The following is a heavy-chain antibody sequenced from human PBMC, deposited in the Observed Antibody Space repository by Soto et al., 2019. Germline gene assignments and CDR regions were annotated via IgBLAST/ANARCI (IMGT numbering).Heavy chain of an antibody. J-gene: IGHJ4*02. Sequence: QVQLVESGGGVVQPGRSLRLSCAASGFTFKSHGMHWVRQASGQGLEWLTLISYDGSDIYYADSVKGRFTISRDNSRNMLYLQMNSLGGEDTAVYYCAKDFGINWYYFDCWGQGTLVTVSS. CDR2: ISYDGSDI. CDR3: AKDFGINWYYFDC. CDR1: GFTFKSHG. V-gene: IGHV3-30*18. D-gene: IGHD1-1*01.